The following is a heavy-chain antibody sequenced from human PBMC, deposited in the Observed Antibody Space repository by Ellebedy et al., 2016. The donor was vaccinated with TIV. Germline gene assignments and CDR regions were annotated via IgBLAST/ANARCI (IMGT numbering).Heavy chain of an antibody. V-gene: IGHV1-46*01. CDR3: ARVQESPDAFDI. Sequence: ASVKVSXXASGYTFTSYYMHWVRQAPGQGLEWMGIINPSGGSTSYAQKFQGRVTMTRDTSTSTVYMELSSLRSDDTAVYYCARVQESPDAFDIWGQGTMVTVSS. CDR2: INPSGGST. CDR1: GYTFTSYY. J-gene: IGHJ3*02.